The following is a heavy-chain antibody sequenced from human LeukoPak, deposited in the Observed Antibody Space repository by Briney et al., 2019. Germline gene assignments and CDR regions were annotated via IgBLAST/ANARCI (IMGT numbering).Heavy chain of an antibody. CDR3: ARDQTYSGSGIYTYFDY. CDR2: IYSTGTT. CDR1: GGSISRGGHY. D-gene: IGHD3-10*01. Sequence: SQTLSLTWTVSGGSISRGGHYWRWIRQPAGKGLEYLGRIYSTGTTNYNPPFRSRVTISVDTSKNHFSLKLCSVTAADTAVYYCARDQTYSGSGIYTYFDYWGQGILVTVSS. J-gene: IGHJ4*02. V-gene: IGHV4-61*02.